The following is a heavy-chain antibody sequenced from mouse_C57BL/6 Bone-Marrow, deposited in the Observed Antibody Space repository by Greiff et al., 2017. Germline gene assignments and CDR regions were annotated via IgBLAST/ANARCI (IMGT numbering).Heavy chain of an antibody. J-gene: IGHJ3*01. V-gene: IGHV14-1*01. CDR3: TTVAYSNQFAY. CDR1: GFNIKDYY. D-gene: IGHD2-5*01. Sequence: VQLQQSGAELVRPGASVKLSCTASGFNIKDYYMHWVKQRPEQGLEWIGRIDPEDGDTEYAPKFQGKATMTADTSSNTAYLQLSSLTSEDSAVYYCTTVAYSNQFAYWGQETLVTVSA. CDR2: IDPEDGDT.